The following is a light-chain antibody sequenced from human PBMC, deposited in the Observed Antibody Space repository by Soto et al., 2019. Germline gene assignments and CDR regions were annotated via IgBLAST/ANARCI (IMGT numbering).Light chain of an antibody. CDR3: QQYNNWPPIT. V-gene: IGKV3-15*01. Sequence: PGERATLSCIASQSVSSSYLTWYQQKPGQAPRLLIYGASTRATGIPAKFSGSGFGTEFTLSISSLQSEDFAVYYCQQYNNWPPITFGQGTRLEIK. J-gene: IGKJ5*01. CDR2: GAS. CDR1: QSVSSSY.